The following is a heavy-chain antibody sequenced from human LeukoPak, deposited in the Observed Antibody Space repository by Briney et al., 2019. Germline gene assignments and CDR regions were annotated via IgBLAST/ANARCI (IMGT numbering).Heavy chain of an antibody. CDR2: ISGSGGST. J-gene: IGHJ4*02. Sequence: PGGSLRLSCAASGFTFSSYAMSWVRQAPGKGLEWVSAISGSGGSTYYADSVKGRFTISRDNSKNTLYLQMNSLRAEDTAVYYCAKGVARRGYETTDYWGQGSLVTVSS. D-gene: IGHD4-11*01. CDR3: AKGVARRGYETTDY. CDR1: GFTFSSYA. V-gene: IGHV3-23*01.